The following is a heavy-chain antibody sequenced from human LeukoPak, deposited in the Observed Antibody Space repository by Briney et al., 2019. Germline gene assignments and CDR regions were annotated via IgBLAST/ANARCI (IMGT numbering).Heavy chain of an antibody. J-gene: IGHJ4*02. V-gene: IGHV3-53*01. CDR2: IYGGGNI. Sequence: GGSLRLSCAASGCTVSSNYMNWVRQAPGKGLEWVSVIYGGGNIYYADSVKGRFTISRDNSKNTLYLQMNSLRAEDTAVYYCARGAGYNYPYYFDYWGQGTLVTVSS. CDR1: GCTVSSNY. D-gene: IGHD5-24*01. CDR3: ARGAGYNYPYYFDY.